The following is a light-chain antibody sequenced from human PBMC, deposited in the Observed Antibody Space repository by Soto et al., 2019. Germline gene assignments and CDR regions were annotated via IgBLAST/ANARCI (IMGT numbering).Light chain of an antibody. V-gene: IGKV3-20*01. CDR3: QQYGSSGT. CDR2: GAS. Sequence: IVLTQSPATLSLSPGERATLSCRASQRLSSNLAWYQQKPGQAPRLLIYGASNRATGIPDRFSGSGSGTDFTLTISRLEPEDFAVYYCQQYGSSGTFGQGTKVDIK. J-gene: IGKJ1*01. CDR1: QRLSSN.